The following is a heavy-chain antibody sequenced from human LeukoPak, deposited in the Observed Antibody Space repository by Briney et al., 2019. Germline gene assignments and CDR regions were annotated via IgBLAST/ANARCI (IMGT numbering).Heavy chain of an antibody. Sequence: SQTLSLTCAVSGGSISSGGYSWSWIRQPPGKGLEWIGYIYYSGSTYYNPSLKSRVTISVDTSKNQFSLKLSSVTAADTAVYYCARSPNYGDYFEYWGQGTLVTVSS. D-gene: IGHD4-17*01. CDR3: ARSPNYGDYFEY. V-gene: IGHV4-30-4*07. J-gene: IGHJ4*02. CDR2: IYYSGST. CDR1: GGSISSGGYS.